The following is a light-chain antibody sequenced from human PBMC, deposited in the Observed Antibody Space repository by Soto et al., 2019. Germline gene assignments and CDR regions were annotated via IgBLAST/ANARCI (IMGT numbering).Light chain of an antibody. CDR1: SSDVGGYNY. CDR2: EVS. CDR3: SSYTSRNTLV. Sequence: QSALTQPGSVSGSPGQSITISCTGTSSDVGGYNYVSWYQQHPGKAPKLMIYEVSNRPSGVSNRFSGSKSGNTASLTISGLQAEDEADYYCSSYTSRNTLVFGTGTKVTVL. V-gene: IGLV2-14*01. J-gene: IGLJ1*01.